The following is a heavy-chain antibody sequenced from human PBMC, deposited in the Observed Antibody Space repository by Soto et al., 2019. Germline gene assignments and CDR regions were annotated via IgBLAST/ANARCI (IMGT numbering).Heavy chain of an antibody. CDR2: IWYDGSNK. V-gene: IGHV3-33*01. D-gene: IGHD6-6*01. CDR1: GFTFSSYG. CDR3: ARVSSIAARFYYYGMDV. Sequence: SLRLSCASSGFTFSSYGMHWFRQAPGKGLEWVAVIWYDGSNKYYADSVKGRFTISRDNSKNTLYLQMNSLRAEDTAVYYCARVSSIAARFYYYGMDVWGQGTTVTVSS. J-gene: IGHJ6*02.